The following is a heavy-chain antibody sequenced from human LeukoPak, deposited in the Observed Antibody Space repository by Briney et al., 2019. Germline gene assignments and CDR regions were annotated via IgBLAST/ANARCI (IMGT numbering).Heavy chain of an antibody. V-gene: IGHV3-49*04. D-gene: IGHD5/OR15-5a*01. J-gene: IGHJ4*02. CDR1: GFTFGDYA. CDR2: IRSKAYGGTT. CDR3: TSLLRYFFDY. Sequence: GRSLSLSCTASGFTFGDYAMSWVRQAPGKGREWVGFIRSKAYGGTTEYAASVKGRFTISRDDSKSIAYLQMNSLKTEDTAVYYCTSLLRYFFDYWGQGTLVTVSS.